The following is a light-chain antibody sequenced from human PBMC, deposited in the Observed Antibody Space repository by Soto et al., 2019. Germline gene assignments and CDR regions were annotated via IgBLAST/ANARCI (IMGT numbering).Light chain of an antibody. CDR2: GAS. Sequence: EIVMTQSPATLSVSTGERATLSCRASQSVSRTLAWYQHKPGQAPRLLIYGASTRATGIPARFSGSGSGTEFALTIDSLQSEDFAVYYCQQYNNWPPWTFGQGTKVDIK. CDR1: QSVSRT. J-gene: IGKJ1*01. CDR3: QQYNNWPPWT. V-gene: IGKV3-15*01.